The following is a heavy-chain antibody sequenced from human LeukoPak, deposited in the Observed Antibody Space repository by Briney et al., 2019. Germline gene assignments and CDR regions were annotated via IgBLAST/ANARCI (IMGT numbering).Heavy chain of an antibody. D-gene: IGHD6-19*01. CDR2: MNPNIGDR. V-gene: IGHV1-8*03. CDR1: GYAFTSFD. Sequence: ASVKVSCKASGYAFTSFDINWVRQATGQGLEWMGWMNPNIGDRGYAQKFQGRVTITRNTSISTAYMELSSLRSEDTAVYYCARSLYDSGWYSQFDYWGQGTLVTVSS. J-gene: IGHJ4*02. CDR3: ARSLYDSGWYSQFDY.